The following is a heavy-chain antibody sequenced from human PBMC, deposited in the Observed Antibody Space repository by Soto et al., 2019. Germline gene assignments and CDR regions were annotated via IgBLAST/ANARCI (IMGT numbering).Heavy chain of an antibody. CDR1: GFTFSSNA. D-gene: IGHD5-12*01. CDR2: IRNSGETT. CDR3: VAYDPLDY. J-gene: IGHJ4*02. Sequence: EVQLLESGGGLAQPGGSLRLSCAASGFTFSSNAMSWVRQAPGKRLEWVSSIRNSGETTYYADSVKGRFTISRDNSKNSLYRRMNSLSVDDTDVYYCVAYDPLDYWGQGTLVIFAS. V-gene: IGHV3-23*01.